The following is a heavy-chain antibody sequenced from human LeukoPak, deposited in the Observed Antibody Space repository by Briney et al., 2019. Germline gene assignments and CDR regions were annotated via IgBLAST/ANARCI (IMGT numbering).Heavy chain of an antibody. CDR3: ARVPAAAGTDDAFDI. J-gene: IGHJ3*02. V-gene: IGHV1-46*01. Sequence: ASVTVSCTASGYTFTSYYMHWVRQAPGQGLEWMGIINPSGGSTSYAQKFQGRVTMTRGTSTSTVYMELCSLRSEDTAVYYCARVPAAAGTDDAFDIWGQGTMVTVSS. CDR2: INPSGGST. CDR1: GYTFTSYY. D-gene: IGHD6-13*01.